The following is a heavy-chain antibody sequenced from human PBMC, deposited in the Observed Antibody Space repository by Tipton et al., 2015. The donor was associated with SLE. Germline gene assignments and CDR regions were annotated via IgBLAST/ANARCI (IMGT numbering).Heavy chain of an antibody. CDR3: AGASWSYGFFDY. D-gene: IGHD3-10*01. J-gene: IGHJ4*02. CDR1: GFTFSNYA. CDR2: ITGSGDRT. Sequence: SLRLSCAASGFTFSNYAMSWVRQAPGKGLEWVSAITGSGDRTYYIDSVKGRFTISRDNSKNSLYLQMNGLRAEDTAVYYCAGASWSYGFFDYWGQGTLVTVSP. V-gene: IGHV3-23*01.